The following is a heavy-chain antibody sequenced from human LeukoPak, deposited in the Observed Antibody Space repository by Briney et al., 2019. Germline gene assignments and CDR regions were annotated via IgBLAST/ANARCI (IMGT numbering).Heavy chain of an antibody. CDR3: ARVAVAGPTGWFDS. D-gene: IGHD6-19*01. V-gene: IGHV3-21*04. J-gene: IGHJ5*01. CDR1: GFTFSSYW. CDR2: ISSTSAYI. Sequence: GGSLRLSCAASGFTFSSYWMYWVRQAPGKGLEWVSSISSTSAYIYYAESVKGRFSISRDNVDNVVHLQMSSLRNEDTAFYYCARVAVAGPTGWFDSWGQGTLVTVSS.